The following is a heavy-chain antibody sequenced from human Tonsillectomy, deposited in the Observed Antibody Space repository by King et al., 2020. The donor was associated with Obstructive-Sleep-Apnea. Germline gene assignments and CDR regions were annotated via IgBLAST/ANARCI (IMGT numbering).Heavy chain of an antibody. J-gene: IGHJ4*02. CDR2: INQEGSKE. V-gene: IGHV3-7*03. Sequence: VQLVESGGGLVQPGGSLRLSCVASGLTSTTYHMNWVRQPPGKGLEWVANINQEGSKEYYVDSVKGRFTISRDDAKNSVFLQMNSLRAEDTAVYYCASQSGVSTIFDCLGQGALVTVSS. D-gene: IGHD5/OR15-5a*01. CDR3: ASQSGVSTIFDC. CDR1: GLTSTTYH.